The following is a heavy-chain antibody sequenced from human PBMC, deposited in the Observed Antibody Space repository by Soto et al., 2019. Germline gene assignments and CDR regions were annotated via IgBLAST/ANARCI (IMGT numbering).Heavy chain of an antibody. D-gene: IGHD3-16*01. Sequence: GGSLRLSCAASGFIFSTFTMHWVRQAPGKGLEWVAVISYDGTNTYDADSVKGRFTISRDNSNNTLYLQMNSLRAEDTAVYYCAKTPGVITVITSFDHWGQGTPVTVSS. J-gene: IGHJ4*02. CDR2: ISYDGTNT. V-gene: IGHV3-30*07. CDR3: AKTPGVITVITSFDH. CDR1: GFIFSTFT.